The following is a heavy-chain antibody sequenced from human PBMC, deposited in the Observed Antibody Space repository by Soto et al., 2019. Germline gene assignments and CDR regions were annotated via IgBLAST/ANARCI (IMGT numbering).Heavy chain of an antibody. CDR2: IYYSGST. D-gene: IGHD2-2*02. Sequence: PSETLSLTCAVSGGSVSSGSYYWSWIWQPPGKGLEWIGYIYYSGSTNYNPSLKSRVTISVDTSKNQFSLKLSSVTAADTAVYYCASVTRTCISTSCYRYYYGMDVWGQGTTVAVSS. CDR1: GGSVSSGSYY. J-gene: IGHJ6*02. CDR3: ASVTRTCISTSCYRYYYGMDV. V-gene: IGHV4-61*01.